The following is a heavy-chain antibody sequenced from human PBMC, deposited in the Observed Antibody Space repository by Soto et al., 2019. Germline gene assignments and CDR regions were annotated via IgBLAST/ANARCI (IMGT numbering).Heavy chain of an antibody. Sequence: WVRKAPGKGLEWVSAISGSGGSTYYADSVKGRFTISRDNSKTTLYLQMNSLRAEDTAVYYCAKEGGIGYCSGGSCPDAFDIWGQGTMVTVSS. CDR2: ISGSGGST. V-gene: IGHV3-23*01. D-gene: IGHD2-15*01. J-gene: IGHJ3*02. CDR3: AKEGGIGYCSGGSCPDAFDI.